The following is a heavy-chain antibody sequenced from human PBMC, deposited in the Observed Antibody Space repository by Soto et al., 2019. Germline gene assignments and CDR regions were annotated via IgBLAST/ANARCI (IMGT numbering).Heavy chain of an antibody. V-gene: IGHV3-48*02. Sequence: GGSLRLSCAASGFTFSSYSMNWVRQAPGKGLEWVSYISSSSSTIYYADSVKGRFTISRDNAKNSLYLQMNSPRDEDTAVYYCARDPGGYWPYYYYYGMDVWGQGTTVTVSS. CDR2: ISSSSSTI. CDR3: ARDPGGYWPYYYYYGMDV. D-gene: IGHD3-16*01. J-gene: IGHJ6*02. CDR1: GFTFSSYS.